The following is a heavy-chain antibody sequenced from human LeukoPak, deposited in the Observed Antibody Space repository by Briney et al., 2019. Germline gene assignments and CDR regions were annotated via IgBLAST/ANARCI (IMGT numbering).Heavy chain of an antibody. Sequence: ASVKVSCTVSGYTLTELSMHWVRQAPGKGLEWMGGFDPEDGETIYAQKFQGRVTMTEDTSTDTAYMELSSLRSEDTAVYYCATREGRGEYYYDSSGYSHFDYWGQGTLVTVSS. V-gene: IGHV1-24*01. CDR3: ATREGRGEYYYDSSGYSHFDY. CDR1: GYTLTELS. J-gene: IGHJ4*02. D-gene: IGHD3-22*01. CDR2: FDPEDGET.